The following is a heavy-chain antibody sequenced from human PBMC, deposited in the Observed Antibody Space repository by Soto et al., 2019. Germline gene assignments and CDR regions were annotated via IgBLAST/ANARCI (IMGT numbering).Heavy chain of an antibody. V-gene: IGHV4-39*01. J-gene: IGHJ4*02. CDR3: VRGGSYPDFYFDF. D-gene: IGHD1-26*01. CDR1: GGSISSSGYY. CDR2: IYYRGNT. Sequence: QVQLQESGPGLVKPSETLSLTCTVAGGSISSSGYYWGWIRQPPGQGLEWIGNIYYRGNTHYSPSLKSRVTISVDTSRNQFALQLRSVTAAETAVYYGVRGGSYPDFYFDFWGQGTLVIVSS.